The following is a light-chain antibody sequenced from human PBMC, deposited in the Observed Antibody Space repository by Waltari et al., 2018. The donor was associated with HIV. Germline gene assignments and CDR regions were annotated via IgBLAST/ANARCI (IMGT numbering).Light chain of an antibody. CDR3: QQYGGLWT. Sequence: ENVLTQSPGTLSLSPGERATLSCRASQTVSSNYLAWFQQKPGQAPRLLIYGATTRATCIPDRFSGSGSGTDFTLIISRVEPEDFAVYFGQQYGGLWTFGQGTKVEIK. V-gene: IGKV3-20*01. J-gene: IGKJ1*01. CDR2: GAT. CDR1: QTVSSNY.